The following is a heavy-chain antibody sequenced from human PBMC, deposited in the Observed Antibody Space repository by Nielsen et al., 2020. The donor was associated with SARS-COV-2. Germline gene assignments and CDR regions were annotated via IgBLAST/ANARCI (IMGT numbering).Heavy chain of an antibody. V-gene: IGHV3-53*01. J-gene: IGHJ6*02. D-gene: IGHD3-22*01. CDR3: ARGKRAPPIVVRPLPYYYYGMDV. CDR2: IYSGGST. CDR1: GFTFSSYA. Sequence: GESLKISCAASGFTFSSYAMSWVRQAPGKGLEWVSVIYSGGSTYYADSVKGRFTISRDNSKNTLYLQMNSLRAEDTAVYYCARGKRAPPIVVRPLPYYYYGMDVWGQGTTVTVSS.